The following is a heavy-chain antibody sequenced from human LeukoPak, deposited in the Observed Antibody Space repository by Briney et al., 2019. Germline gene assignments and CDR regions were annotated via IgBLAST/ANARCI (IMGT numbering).Heavy chain of an antibody. V-gene: IGHV4-39*01. D-gene: IGHD3-9*01. Sequence: PSETLSLTCTVSGGSISSSHYYWGWVRQPPGRGLEWIGNMHFSGSTYYNPSLKSRVTLSVDTSKNQFSLELNSVTAADTAVYFWSTTRLLYTDYYWYFDLWGRGTLVNVSS. CDR3: STTRLLYTDYYWYFDL. CDR1: GGSISSSHYY. J-gene: IGHJ2*01. CDR2: MHFSGST.